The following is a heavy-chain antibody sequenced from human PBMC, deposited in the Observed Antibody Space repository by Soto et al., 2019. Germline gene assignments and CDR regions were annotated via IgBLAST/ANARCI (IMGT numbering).Heavy chain of an antibody. J-gene: IGHJ5*02. CDR2: INAGNGNT. CDR3: ARSRYSSSWYPYNWFDP. Sequence: ASVKVSCKASGYTFTSYAMHWVRQAPGQRLEWMGWINAGNGNTKYSQKFQGRVTITRDTSASTAYMELSSLRSEGTAVYYCARSRYSSSWYPYNWFDPWGQGTLVTVSS. CDR1: GYTFTSYA. D-gene: IGHD6-13*01. V-gene: IGHV1-3*01.